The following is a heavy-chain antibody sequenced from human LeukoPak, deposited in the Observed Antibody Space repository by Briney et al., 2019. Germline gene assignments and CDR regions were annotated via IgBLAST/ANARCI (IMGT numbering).Heavy chain of an antibody. V-gene: IGHV4-59*06. Sequence: PSETLSLTCTVSGGSISSYYWNWIRQHPGKGLEWIGHIYYSGSTYYNPSLKSRVTISVDPSKNQFSLRLTSVTAADTAVYYCAREGAVAGRNSAFDIWGQGTMVTVSS. D-gene: IGHD6-19*01. CDR1: GGSISSYY. J-gene: IGHJ3*02. CDR3: AREGAVAGRNSAFDI. CDR2: IYYSGST.